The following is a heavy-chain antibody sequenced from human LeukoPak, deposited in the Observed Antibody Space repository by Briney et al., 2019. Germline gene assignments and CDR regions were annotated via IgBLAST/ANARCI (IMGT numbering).Heavy chain of an antibody. D-gene: IGHD3-3*01. CDR3: AKYYDFWSGYYYMDV. Sequence: SGTLSLTCAVSGGSISSSNWWSWVRQPPGKGLEWIGYIYYTGSTDYNPSLKSRVTISVDTSKNQFSLKLSSVTAADTAVYYCAKYYDFWSGYYYMDVWGKGTTVTVS. J-gene: IGHJ6*03. V-gene: IGHV4-4*02. CDR1: GGSISSSNW. CDR2: IYYTGST.